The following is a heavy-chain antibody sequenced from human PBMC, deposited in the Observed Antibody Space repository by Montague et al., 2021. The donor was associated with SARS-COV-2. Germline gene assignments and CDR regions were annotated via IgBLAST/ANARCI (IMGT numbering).Heavy chain of an antibody. CDR3: SRGFDY. CDR1: GGSISSNY. Sequence: SETLSLTCTVSGGSISSNYWSWIRQPPGQGLEWIGYIYYSGSTNYNPTLKSRVTTSVDTSKNQFSLKLSSVTAADTAVYYCSRGFDYWGQGTLVTVSS. V-gene: IGHV4-59*01. CDR2: IYYSGST. J-gene: IGHJ4*02.